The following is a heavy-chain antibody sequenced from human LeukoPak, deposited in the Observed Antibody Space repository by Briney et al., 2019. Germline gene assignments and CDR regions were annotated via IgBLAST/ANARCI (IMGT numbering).Heavy chain of an antibody. V-gene: IGHV4-59*01. J-gene: IGHJ5*02. CDR3: ARAIGRDHLNNWFDP. CDR2: IYYSGST. CDR1: GGSISSYY. Sequence: PSETPSLTCTVSGGSISSYYWSWIRQPPGKGLEWIGYIYYSGSTNYNPSLKSRVTISVDTSKNQFSLKLSSVTAADTAVYYCARAIGRDHLNNWFDPWGQGTLVTVSS. D-gene: IGHD1-1*01.